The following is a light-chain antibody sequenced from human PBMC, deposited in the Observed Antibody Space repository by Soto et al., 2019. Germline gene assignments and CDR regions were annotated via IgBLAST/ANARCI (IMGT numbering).Light chain of an antibody. CDR1: QSVSSSY. V-gene: IGKV3-20*01. CDR3: QQYGSSLWT. Sequence: EIVLTQSPGTLFLSPGERATLSCRASQSVSSSYLAWYQQKPGQAPRLLIYGASSRATGIPDRFSGSGSGTDFTLTISRLEPEHFAVYYCQQYGSSLWTFGQGTKVDIK. CDR2: GAS. J-gene: IGKJ1*01.